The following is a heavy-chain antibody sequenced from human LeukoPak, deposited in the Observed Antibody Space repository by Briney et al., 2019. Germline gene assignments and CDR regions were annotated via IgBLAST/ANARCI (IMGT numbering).Heavy chain of an antibody. V-gene: IGHV3-7*01. CDR2: MNQDGSEK. D-gene: IGHD6-19*01. CDR1: GFNFSTYW. CDR3: ARDPPGLEVAGYDY. Sequence: PGGSLRLSCAVSGFNFSTYWMSWVRQAPGKGLEWVANMNQDGSEKYYVDSLKGRFTISRDNAKNSLYLQMNSLRAGDTAVYYCARDPPGLEVAGYDYWGQGTLVTVSS. J-gene: IGHJ4*02.